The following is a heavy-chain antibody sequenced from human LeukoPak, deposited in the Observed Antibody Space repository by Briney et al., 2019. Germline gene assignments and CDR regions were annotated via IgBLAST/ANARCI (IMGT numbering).Heavy chain of an antibody. CDR1: GFTFSDYY. V-gene: IGHV3-11*01. CDR3: ARDRLGDYDHSGYYDK. D-gene: IGHD3-22*01. CDR2: ICDSGSTI. J-gene: IGHJ4*02. Sequence: GGSLRLSCAASGFTFSDYYMSWIRQAPGKGPEWVSYICDSGSTIYYADSVKGRFTISRDNAKNSVYLQMNNLGAEDTAVYYCARDRLGDYDHSGYYDKWGQGTLVTVSS.